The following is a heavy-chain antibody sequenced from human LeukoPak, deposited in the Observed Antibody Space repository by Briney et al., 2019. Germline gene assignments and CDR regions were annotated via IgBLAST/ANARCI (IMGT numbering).Heavy chain of an antibody. Sequence: GRSLRLSCAASGFTFSSYAMHWVRQAPGKGLEWVATVSGSGDRMYHADSVKGRFTISRDNSKNTIYLQMNSLRAEDTALYYCAKAAAAPGFDFWGQGTLVTVSS. D-gene: IGHD6-13*01. J-gene: IGHJ4*02. CDR1: GFTFSSYA. V-gene: IGHV3-23*01. CDR2: VSGSGDRM. CDR3: AKAAAAPGFDF.